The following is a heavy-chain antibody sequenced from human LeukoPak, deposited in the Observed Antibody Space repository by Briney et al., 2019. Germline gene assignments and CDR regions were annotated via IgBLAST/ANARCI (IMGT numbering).Heavy chain of an antibody. CDR2: IYYSGST. CDR1: GGSISSYY. J-gene: IGHJ4*02. V-gene: IGHV4-59*08. Sequence: PSETLSLTCTVSGGSISSYYWSWIRQPPGKGLEWIGYIYYSGSTNYNPSLKSRVTISVDTSKNQFSLKLSSVTAADTAVYYCARTIGYCSSTSCYIQNQDYFDYWGQGTLVTVSS. CDR3: ARTIGYCSSTSCYIQNQDYFDY. D-gene: IGHD2-2*01.